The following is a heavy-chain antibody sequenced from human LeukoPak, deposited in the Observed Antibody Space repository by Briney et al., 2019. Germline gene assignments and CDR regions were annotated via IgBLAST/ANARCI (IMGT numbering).Heavy chain of an antibody. CDR2: ISGSGGST. CDR1: GFTFSSYA. V-gene: IGHV3-23*01. D-gene: IGHD3-10*01. J-gene: IGHJ4*02. Sequence: GGSLRLSCAASGFTFSSYAMSWVRQAPGKGLEWVSAISGSGGSTYYADSVKGRFTISRDNSKNTLYLQMNSLRAEDTAVYYCAKEDRYFYGSRSYYPYPFDYWGQGTLVTVSS. CDR3: AKEDRYFYGSRSYYPYPFDY.